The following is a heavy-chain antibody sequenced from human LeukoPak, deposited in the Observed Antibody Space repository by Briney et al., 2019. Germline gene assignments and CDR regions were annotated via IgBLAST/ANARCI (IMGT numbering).Heavy chain of an antibody. CDR1: NYSISGGYY. Sequence: SETLSLISSVSNYSISGGYYLRWIRQPPGKGLGWIGGVYHSGAYYYKPYLKSRVTTSVYTSKTQFSLNLPSVAAAAAAVYSCARESSGNLPGGGCFDPCGQGKLITVTA. CDR2: VYHSGAY. CDR3: ARESSGNLPGGGCFDP. D-gene: IGHD6-19*01. J-gene: IGHJ5*02. V-gene: IGHV4-38-2*02.